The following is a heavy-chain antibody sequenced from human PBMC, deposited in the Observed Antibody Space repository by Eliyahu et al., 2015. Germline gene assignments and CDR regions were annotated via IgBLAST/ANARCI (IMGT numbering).Heavy chain of an antibody. D-gene: IGHD1-7*01. CDR2: ISYDGNNK. V-gene: IGHV3-30*10. CDR3: ARSWNYSELDY. Sequence: QVQLVESGGGVIQPGRSLRLSCAASGFIFSSYSMHWVRQAPGKGLEWVAVISYDGNNKYYTDSVKGRFTISRDNSKNTLYLQMNSLRPEDTAVYYCARSWNYSELDYWGQGTLVTVSS. J-gene: IGHJ4*02. CDR1: GFIFSSYS.